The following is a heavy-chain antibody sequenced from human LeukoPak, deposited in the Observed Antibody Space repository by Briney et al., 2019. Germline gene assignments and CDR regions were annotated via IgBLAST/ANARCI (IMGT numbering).Heavy chain of an antibody. CDR2: IIPIFGTA. CDR3: AREGAMATILFDY. V-gene: IGHV1-69*13. CDR1: GGTFSSYA. D-gene: IGHD5-24*01. J-gene: IGHJ4*02. Sequence: ASVKVSCKASGGTFSSYAISWVRQAPGQGLEWMGGIIPIFGTANYAQKFQGRVTITADESTSTAYMELSSLRSEDTAVYYCAREGAMATILFDYWGQGTLVTVSS.